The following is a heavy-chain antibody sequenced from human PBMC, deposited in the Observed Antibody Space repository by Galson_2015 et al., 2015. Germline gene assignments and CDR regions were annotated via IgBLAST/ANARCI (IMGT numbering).Heavy chain of an antibody. CDR1: GYTFTGHY. CDR2: LHPNSANT. J-gene: IGHJ5*02. D-gene: IGHD5-24*01. CDR3: ARQTADGYKLDL. Sequence: SVKVSCKASGYTFTGHYLHWVRQAPGQGLEWMGWLHPNSANTNYAQNFQAWVTMTWDTSISTAYLEVSRLRSDDTAVYYCARQTADGYKLDLWGQGTLVTVSS. V-gene: IGHV1-2*04.